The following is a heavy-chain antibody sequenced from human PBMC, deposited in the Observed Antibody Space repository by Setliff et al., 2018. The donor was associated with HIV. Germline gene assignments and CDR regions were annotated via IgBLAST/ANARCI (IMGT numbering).Heavy chain of an antibody. J-gene: IGHJ6*02. CDR2: INHIGST. CDR3: ASVGDSRSSYGMDV. CDR1: GASFTTYY. D-gene: IGHD6-6*01. Sequence: SETLSLTCAVYGASFTTYYWSWIRQPPGKGLEWIGEINHIGSTNYNPSLKSRVTISIDTSKIQFSLKLTSVTAADTAMYYCASVGDSRSSYGMDVWGQGTTVTVSS. V-gene: IGHV4-34*01.